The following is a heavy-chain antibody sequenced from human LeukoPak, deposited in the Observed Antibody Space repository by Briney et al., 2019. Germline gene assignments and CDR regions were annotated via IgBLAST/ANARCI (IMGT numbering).Heavy chain of an antibody. D-gene: IGHD1-26*01. J-gene: IGHJ3*01. V-gene: IGHV3-48*02. Sequence: PGGSLRLSCAAPGFTFSSYTMNWVRQAPGEGLEWVSYISSSSGTIYYADSVKGRFTISRDNAKNSLYLQMNSLRDEDTAVYYCARDISGSSFLDLWGKGQWSPSLQ. CDR1: GFTFSSYT. CDR2: ISSSSGTI. CDR3: ARDISGSSFLDL.